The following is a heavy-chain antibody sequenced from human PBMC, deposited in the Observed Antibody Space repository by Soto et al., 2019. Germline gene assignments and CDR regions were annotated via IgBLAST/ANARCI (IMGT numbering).Heavy chain of an antibody. V-gene: IGHV3-48*01. J-gene: IGHJ4*02. CDR3: ARGPGVVVAATTGGEVDY. Sequence: GGSLRLSCAASGFTFSSYSMNWVRQAPGKGLEWVSYISSSSSTIYYADSVKGRFTISRDNAKNSLYLQMNSLRAEDTAVYYCARGPGVVVAATTGGEVDYWGQGTLVTVSS. CDR1: GFTFSSYS. D-gene: IGHD2-15*01. CDR2: ISSSSSTI.